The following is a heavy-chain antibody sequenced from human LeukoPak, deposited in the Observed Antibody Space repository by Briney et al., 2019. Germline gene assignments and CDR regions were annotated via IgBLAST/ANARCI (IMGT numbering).Heavy chain of an antibody. V-gene: IGHV3-7*05. D-gene: IGHD1-26*01. CDR3: AREGPMTRSGSYDY. CDR2: IKQDGSEK. Sequence: PGGSLRLSCAASGFTFSSYWMSWVRQAPGKGLEWVANIKQDGSEKYCVDSVKGRFTISRDNAKNSLYLQMNSLRADDTAVYYCAREGPMTRSGSYDYWGRGTLVTVSS. CDR1: GFTFSSYW. J-gene: IGHJ4*02.